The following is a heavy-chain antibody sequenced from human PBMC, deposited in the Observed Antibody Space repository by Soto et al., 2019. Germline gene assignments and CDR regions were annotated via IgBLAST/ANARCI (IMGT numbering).Heavy chain of an antibody. J-gene: IGHJ3*02. CDR3: ARDPSDYYGSGSSSPAYDAFDI. CDR2: ISYDGSNK. D-gene: IGHD3-10*01. V-gene: IGHV3-30-3*01. CDR1: GLTCSSHA. Sequence: SLGISCAASGLTCSSHALHCHCQTPGKGLEWVAVISYDGSNKYYADSVKGRFTISRDNSKNTPYLQMNSLRAEDTTVYYCARDPSDYYGSGSSSPAYDAFDIWGQGTMVTVSS.